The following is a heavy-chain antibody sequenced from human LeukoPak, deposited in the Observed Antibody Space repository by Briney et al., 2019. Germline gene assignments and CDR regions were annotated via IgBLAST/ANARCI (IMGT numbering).Heavy chain of an antibody. CDR2: ISSSSSYI. J-gene: IGHJ3*02. D-gene: IGHD1/OR15-1a*01. V-gene: IGHV3-21*01. Sequence: PGGSLRLSCAASGFTFSSYSMNWVRQAPGKGLEWVSSISSSSSYIYYADSVKGRFTISRDNAKNSLYLQMNSLRAEDTAVYYCAREMDLKQRDAFDIWGQGTMVTVSS. CDR1: GFTFSSYS. CDR3: AREMDLKQRDAFDI.